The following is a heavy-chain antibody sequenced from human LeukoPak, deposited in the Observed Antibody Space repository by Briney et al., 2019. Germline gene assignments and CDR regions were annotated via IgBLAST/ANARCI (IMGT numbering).Heavy chain of an antibody. V-gene: IGHV3-53*01. CDR1: GFTVSSNY. Sequence: GGSLRLSCAASGFTVSSNYMSWVRQAPGKGLEWVSVIYSGGSTYYADSVKGRFTISRDNSKNTLYLQMNSLRAEDTAVYYCASALRYFDWSFDYWGQGTLVTVSS. CDR2: IYSGGST. J-gene: IGHJ4*02. CDR3: ASALRYFDWSFDY. D-gene: IGHD3-9*01.